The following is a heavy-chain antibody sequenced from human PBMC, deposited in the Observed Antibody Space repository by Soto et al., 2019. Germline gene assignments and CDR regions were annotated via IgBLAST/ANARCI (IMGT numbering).Heavy chain of an antibody. CDR3: ARDPLAYCGGDCYSGTYYYYYGMDV. J-gene: IGHJ6*02. CDR1: GDSISSSNW. D-gene: IGHD2-21*02. Sequence: SETLSLTCVVSGDSISSSNWWSWVRQPPGKGLEWIGKIYHTGSTNYNPSLKSRVTISVDTSKNQFSLKLSSVTAADTAVYYCARDPLAYCGGDCYSGTYYYYYGMDVWGQGTTVTVSS. V-gene: IGHV4-4*02. CDR2: IYHTGST.